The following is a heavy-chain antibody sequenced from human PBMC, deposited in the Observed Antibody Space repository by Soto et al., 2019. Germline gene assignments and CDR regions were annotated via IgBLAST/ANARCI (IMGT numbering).Heavy chain of an antibody. D-gene: IGHD3-22*01. J-gene: IGHJ5*02. CDR2: ISAYNGNT. Sequence: ASVKVSCKASGYTFTSYGISLVRQAPGQGLEWMGWISAYNGNTNYAQKLQGRVTMTTDTSTSTAYMELRSLRSDDTAVYYCARVKGSGYHNWFDPWSQGTLVTVSS. CDR1: GYTFTSYG. V-gene: IGHV1-18*01. CDR3: ARVKGSGYHNWFDP.